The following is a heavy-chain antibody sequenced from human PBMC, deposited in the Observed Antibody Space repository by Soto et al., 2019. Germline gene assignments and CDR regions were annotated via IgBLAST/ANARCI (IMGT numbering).Heavy chain of an antibody. Sequence: QVQLVQSGAEVQRPGSSVKVSCKASGGTFSNSPIAWVRLAPGQGLEWMGGVIPIFSIVKYAQKFQGRVTFTADDSTSTAYMELSSLTSEDTAVYYCARGRTIFGVVNFDYWGQGTLVTVSS. CDR1: GGTFSNSP. J-gene: IGHJ4*02. D-gene: IGHD3-3*01. CDR3: ARGRTIFGVVNFDY. V-gene: IGHV1-69*01. CDR2: VIPIFSIV.